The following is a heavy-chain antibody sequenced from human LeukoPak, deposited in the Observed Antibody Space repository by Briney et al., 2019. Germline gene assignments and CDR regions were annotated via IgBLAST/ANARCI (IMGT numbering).Heavy chain of an antibody. CDR1: GFTVSSNY. D-gene: IGHD4-17*01. V-gene: IGHV3-66*02. Sequence: GGSLRLSCAASGFTVSSNYMSWVRQAPGKGLEWVSVIYSGGSTYYADSVKGRFTISRDNSKNTLYHQMNSLRAEDTAVYYCARDLGYGDYESFDYWGQGTLVTVSS. CDR3: ARDLGYGDYESFDY. CDR2: IYSGGST. J-gene: IGHJ4*02.